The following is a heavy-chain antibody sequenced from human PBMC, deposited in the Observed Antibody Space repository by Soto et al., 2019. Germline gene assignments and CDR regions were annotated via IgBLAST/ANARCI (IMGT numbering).Heavy chain of an antibody. J-gene: IGHJ3*02. Sequence: GGSLRLCCAASGFTFSGSAMHWVRQASGKGLEWVGRIRSKANSYATAYAASVKGRFAISRDDSKNTAYLQMNSLKTEDTAVYYCTSGPMTTFAFDIWGQGTMVTVSS. D-gene: IGHD3-16*01. CDR3: TSGPMTTFAFDI. V-gene: IGHV3-73*01. CDR1: GFTFSGSA. CDR2: IRSKANSYAT.